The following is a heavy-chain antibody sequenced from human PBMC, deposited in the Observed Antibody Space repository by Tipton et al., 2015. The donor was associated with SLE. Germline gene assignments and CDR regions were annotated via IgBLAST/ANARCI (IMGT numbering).Heavy chain of an antibody. V-gene: IGHV4-39*01. CDR2: VYYSGRT. Sequence: LRLSCTVSGGSISSSSFCWGWIRQPPGKGLEWIGTVYYSGRTYYNPSRKSRVTISEDTSKNQFTLKLSSVTAADTAVFYCARLGSFYYGSGSHSAFDIWGQGTMVTVSS. J-gene: IGHJ3*02. CDR3: ARLGSFYYGSGSHSAFDI. D-gene: IGHD3-10*01. CDR1: GGSISSSSFC.